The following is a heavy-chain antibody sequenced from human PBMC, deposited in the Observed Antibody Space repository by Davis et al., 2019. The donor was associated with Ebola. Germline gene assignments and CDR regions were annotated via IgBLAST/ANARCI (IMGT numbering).Heavy chain of an antibody. J-gene: IGHJ6*04. CDR1: GFTFSSNW. V-gene: IGHV3-7*01. Sequence: GGSLRLSCAASGFTFSSNWMSWVRQAPGKGLEWVANINQDGSEKYYVDSVKGRFTISRDNAKNSLYLQMNSLRAEDTAVYYCASGVYGMDVWGKGTTVTVSS. CDR3: ASGVYGMDV. CDR2: INQDGSEK. D-gene: IGHD3-3*01.